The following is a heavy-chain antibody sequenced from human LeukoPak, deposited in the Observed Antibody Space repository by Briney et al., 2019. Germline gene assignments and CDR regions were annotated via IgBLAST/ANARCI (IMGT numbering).Heavy chain of an antibody. CDR1: GYTFTDSY. J-gene: IGHJ4*02. D-gene: IGHD2-8*01. CDR2: INPNSGDP. V-gene: IGHV1-2*06. CDR3: ARDPPGVRYGRPIFDF. Sequence: GASVKVSCKTSGYTFTDSYIHWVRQAPGQGLEWMGRINPNSGDPNYPQKFQGRVTMTRDKSISTAYMELYSLRSDDTAVYYCARDPPGVRYGRPIFDFWGQGTLVTVSS.